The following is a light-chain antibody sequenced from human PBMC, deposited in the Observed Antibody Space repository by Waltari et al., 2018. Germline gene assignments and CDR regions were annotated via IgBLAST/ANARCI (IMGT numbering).Light chain of an antibody. J-gene: IGKJ4*01. CDR1: RSIRSY. V-gene: IGKV1-5*03. Sequence: DIQLTQSPSTLSASVGDRVTITCRASRSIRSYMAWYQQKPGKAPKLLIHEASTLETGVPSTFSGSESGTEFTLTISSPQPDDVATYYCQQYSTNSLTFGGGTKVEIK. CDR3: QQYSTNSLT. CDR2: EAS.